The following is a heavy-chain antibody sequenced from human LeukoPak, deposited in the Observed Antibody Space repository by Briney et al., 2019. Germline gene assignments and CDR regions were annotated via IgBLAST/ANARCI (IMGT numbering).Heavy chain of an antibody. CDR3: TKDPNGDYVGAFDP. CDR2: ITGTHYTT. Sequence: GGSLRLSCAASGFTFSSFAMTWVRQAPGKGLEWVSSITGTHYTTYNTDSVKGRFTISRDNSKNTLYLQMNSLRADDTAVYYCTKDPNGDYVGAFDPWGQGTLATVSS. CDR1: GFTFSSFA. V-gene: IGHV3-23*01. D-gene: IGHD4-17*01. J-gene: IGHJ5*02.